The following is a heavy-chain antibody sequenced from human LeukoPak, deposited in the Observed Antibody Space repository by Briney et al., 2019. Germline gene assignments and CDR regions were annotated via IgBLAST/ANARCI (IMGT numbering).Heavy chain of an antibody. CDR3: AKDVSVVTAKNAFDI. V-gene: IGHV3-9*01. Sequence: GRSLRLSCAASGFTFDDYAMHWVRQAPGKGLEWVSGLSWNSGIIAYADSVKGRFTISRDNAKNSLYLQMNSLRVEDTALYYCAKDVSVVTAKNAFDIWGQGTMVTVSS. J-gene: IGHJ3*02. CDR1: GFTFDDYA. CDR2: LSWNSGII. D-gene: IGHD2-21*02.